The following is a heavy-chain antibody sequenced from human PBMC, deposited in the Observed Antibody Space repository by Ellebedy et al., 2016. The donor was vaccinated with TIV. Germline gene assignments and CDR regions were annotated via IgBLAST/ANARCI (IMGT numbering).Heavy chain of an antibody. Sequence: ASVKVSCKASGGTFSSYAISWVRQAPGQGLEWMGGTIPIFGTANYAQKFQGRVTITADESTSTAYMELSSLRSEDTAVYYCARDSYYGSGIFYGMDVWGQGTTVTVSS. V-gene: IGHV1-69*13. CDR3: ARDSYYGSGIFYGMDV. CDR1: GGTFSSYA. CDR2: TIPIFGTA. D-gene: IGHD3-10*01. J-gene: IGHJ6*02.